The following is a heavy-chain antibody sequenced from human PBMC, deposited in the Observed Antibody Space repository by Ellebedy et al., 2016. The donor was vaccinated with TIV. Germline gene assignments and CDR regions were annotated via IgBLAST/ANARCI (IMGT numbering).Heavy chain of an antibody. CDR1: GGTFSSYA. J-gene: IGHJ4*02. Sequence: SVKVSCXASGGTFSSYAISWVRQVPGQGLEWMGGIIPSSDTLIYAHKFRGRVTITADKFTRTAYMELSSLRFEDTAIYYCGSKFGVQIRGIDRWGQGTLVTVSS. V-gene: IGHV1-69*06. CDR3: GSKFGVQIRGIDR. D-gene: IGHD3-3*01. CDR2: IIPSSDTL.